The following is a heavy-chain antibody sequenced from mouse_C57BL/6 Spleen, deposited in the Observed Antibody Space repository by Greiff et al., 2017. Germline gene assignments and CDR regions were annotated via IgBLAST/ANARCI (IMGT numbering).Heavy chain of an antibody. J-gene: IGHJ4*01. CDR1: GYAFSSSW. CDR3: ARGGYHMDC. V-gene: IGHV1-82*01. D-gene: IGHD2-2*01. Sequence: VKLMESGPELVKPGASVKISCKASGYAFSSSWMNWVKQRPGKGLEWIGRIYPGDGDTNYNGKFKGKATLTADKSSSTAYMPLSSLTSEDSAVYFCARGGYHMDCWGQGTSVSVSS. CDR2: IYPGDGDT.